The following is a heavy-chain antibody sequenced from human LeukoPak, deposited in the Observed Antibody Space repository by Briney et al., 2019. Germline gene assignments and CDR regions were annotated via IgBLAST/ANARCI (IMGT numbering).Heavy chain of an antibody. CDR1: GFTFNNYW. Sequence: GGSLRLSCAASGFTFNNYWMTWVRQTPGKGLEWVANIKRDGSEKHYVDSVKGRFTISRDNAKNSLYLQMNSLRVEDTAVYYCARVGEGYCSGGSCYAGDYWGQGTLVTVSS. V-gene: IGHV3-7*01. CDR3: ARVGEGYCSGGSCYAGDY. J-gene: IGHJ4*02. CDR2: IKRDGSEK. D-gene: IGHD2-15*01.